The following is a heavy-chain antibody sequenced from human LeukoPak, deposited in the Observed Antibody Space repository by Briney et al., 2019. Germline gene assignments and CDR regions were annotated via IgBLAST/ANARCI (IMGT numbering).Heavy chain of an antibody. CDR1: GGNSSSYA. J-gene: IGHJ4*02. CDR3: AKEPSSTVFGVSTPDRFDD. Sequence: SVKVSCKASGGNSSSYAISWVRQAPGQGLEWMGRIIPIFGTANYAQKFQGRVTITTAESTSTAYMELSSLRSEDTAVYYCAKEPSSTVFGVSTPDRFDDWGQGTLVTVSS. D-gene: IGHD3-3*01. CDR2: IIPIFGTA. V-gene: IGHV1-69*05.